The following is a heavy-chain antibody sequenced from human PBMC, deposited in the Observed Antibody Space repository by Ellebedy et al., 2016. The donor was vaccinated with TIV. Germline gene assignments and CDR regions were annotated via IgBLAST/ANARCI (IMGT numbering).Heavy chain of an antibody. Sequence: GGSLRLXXAASGFTFSTYSMNWVRQAPGKGLEWVAFIRTSTNSISYADSVKGRFTISRDDADNSLYLQMDSLRDEDTAVYYCARGGAGFDMNRELSFDSWGQGTLVTVSS. V-gene: IGHV3-48*02. D-gene: IGHD1-26*01. J-gene: IGHJ4*02. CDR2: IRTSTNSI. CDR1: GFTFSTYS. CDR3: ARGGAGFDMNRELSFDS.